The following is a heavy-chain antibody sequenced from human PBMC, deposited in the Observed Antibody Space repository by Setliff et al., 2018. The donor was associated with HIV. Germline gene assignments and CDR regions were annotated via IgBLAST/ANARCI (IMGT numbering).Heavy chain of an antibody. D-gene: IGHD6-13*01. V-gene: IGHV5-51*01. CDR2: IYPGDSET. CDR1: GYRFTNYW. J-gene: IGHJ4*02. CDR3: ARHLIPGDPRYSSSWYY. Sequence: PGESLKISCKASGYRFTNYWIGWVRQMPGKGLEWVAIIYPGDSETRYSPSFQGQVTLSADKSISTAYLQWSSLKASDTAMYYCARHLIPGDPRYSSSWYYWGQGTLVTVSS.